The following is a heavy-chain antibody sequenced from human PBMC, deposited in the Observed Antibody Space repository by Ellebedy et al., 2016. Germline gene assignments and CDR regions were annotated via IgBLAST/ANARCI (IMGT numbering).Heavy chain of an antibody. D-gene: IGHD3-22*01. V-gene: IGHV1-18*01. Sequence: ASVKVSCKASGYTFTSYGISWVRQAPGQGLEWMGWISAYNGNTNYAQKLQGRVTMTTDTSTSTAYMELRSLRSDDTAVYYCARLDDSSGYYVFAFDIWGQGTMVTVSS. J-gene: IGHJ3*02. CDR2: ISAYNGNT. CDR1: GYTFTSYG. CDR3: ARLDDSSGYYVFAFDI.